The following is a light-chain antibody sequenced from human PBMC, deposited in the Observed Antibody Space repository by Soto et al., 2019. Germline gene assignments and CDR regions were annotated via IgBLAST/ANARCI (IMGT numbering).Light chain of an antibody. Sequence: DIQMTQSPSTLSASVGDRVTITCRASQSISSWLAWYQQKPGKAPKLLIFQASSLKSGVPSRFSGSGSATEYNLTLRRLEPCGFATYYCEDYSSSSGLTFGGGTKVEIK. CDR2: QAS. CDR3: EDYSSSSGLT. V-gene: IGKV1-5*03. J-gene: IGKJ4*01. CDR1: QSISSW.